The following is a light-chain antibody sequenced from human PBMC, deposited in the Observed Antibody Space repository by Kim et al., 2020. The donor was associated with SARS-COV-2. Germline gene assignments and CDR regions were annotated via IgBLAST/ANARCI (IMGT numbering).Light chain of an antibody. Sequence: VKRTCTLSSGHSSYAITWLQQQPEKGPRYLMKLTSDGSHTKGDGIPDRFSGSSSGTERYLTISSLQSEDEADYYCQTWAAGQGYFFGTGTKVTVL. CDR3: QTWAAGQGYF. J-gene: IGLJ1*01. V-gene: IGLV4-69*01. CDR2: LTSDGSH. CDR1: SGHSSYA.